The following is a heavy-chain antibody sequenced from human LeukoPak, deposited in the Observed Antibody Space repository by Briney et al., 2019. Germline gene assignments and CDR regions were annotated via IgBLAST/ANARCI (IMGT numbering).Heavy chain of an antibody. CDR1: VFTFSRYG. D-gene: IGHD3-10*01. Sequence: GGSLRLSCAASVFTFSRYGMHWVRQAPGKGLEWVAVISYDGSNKYYADSVKGRFTISRDNSKNTLYLQMNSLRAEDTAVYFCAKVIRGGYGMDVWGQGTTVTVSS. CDR2: ISYDGSNK. V-gene: IGHV3-30*18. J-gene: IGHJ6*02. CDR3: AKVIRGGYGMDV.